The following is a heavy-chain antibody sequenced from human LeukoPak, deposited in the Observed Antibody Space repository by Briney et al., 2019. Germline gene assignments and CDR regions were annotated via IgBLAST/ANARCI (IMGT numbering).Heavy chain of an antibody. CDR3: VRGVGSLRKREAFDI. CDR1: GGSFSGLY. D-gene: IGHD5-24*01. J-gene: IGHJ3*02. V-gene: IGHV4-34*01. CDR2: INHSGST. Sequence: SEALSLTCAVYGGSFSGLYWSWIRQFPGKGLEWIGEINHSGSTNYNPSLKSRVTISIDTSKNQFSLRLSSVTAADTAVYYCVRGVGSLRKREAFDIWGQGIMVTVSS.